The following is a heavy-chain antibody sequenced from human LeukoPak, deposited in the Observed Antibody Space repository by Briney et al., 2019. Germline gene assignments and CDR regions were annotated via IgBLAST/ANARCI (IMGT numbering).Heavy chain of an antibody. D-gene: IGHD6-19*01. V-gene: IGHV4-34*01. Sequence: SETLSLTCAVYGGSFSGYYWSWIRQPPGKGLEWIGEINHSGSTNYNPSLKSRVTISVDTSKNQFSLKLSSVTAADTAVYYCARGRIAVAGSCYYYGMDVWGQGTTVTVSS. CDR1: GGSFSGYY. CDR2: INHSGST. J-gene: IGHJ6*02. CDR3: ARGRIAVAGSCYYYGMDV.